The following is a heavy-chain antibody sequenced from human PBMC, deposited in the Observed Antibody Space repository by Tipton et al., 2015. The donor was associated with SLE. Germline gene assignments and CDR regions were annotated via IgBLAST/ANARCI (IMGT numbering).Heavy chain of an antibody. J-gene: IGHJ4*02. CDR2: INQDGSDK. V-gene: IGHV3-7*01. Sequence: SLRLSCAASGFTFSSYWMSWVRQAPGKGLEWVANINQDGSDKYYVDSVEGRFTISSDNAKHSLYLQMHSLRVEDTAVYYCATDLPGDRDFDYWGQGTLVTVSS. CDR3: ATDLPGDRDFDY. CDR1: GFTFSSYW. D-gene: IGHD7-27*01.